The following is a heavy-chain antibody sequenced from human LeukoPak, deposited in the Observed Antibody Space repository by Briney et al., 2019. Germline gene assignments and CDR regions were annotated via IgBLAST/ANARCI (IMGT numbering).Heavy chain of an antibody. CDR3: ARGLSEYYYDSSGYPL. CDR2: INTNTGNP. J-gene: IGHJ4*02. CDR1: GYTFNNYA. Sequence: ASVKVSCKASGYTFNNYAMNWVRQAPGQGLEWMGWINTNTGNPTYAQGFTGRFVFSLDTSVSTAYLQISGLKAEDTAVYYCARGLSEYYYDSSGYPLWGQGTLVTVSS. D-gene: IGHD3-22*01. V-gene: IGHV7-4-1*02.